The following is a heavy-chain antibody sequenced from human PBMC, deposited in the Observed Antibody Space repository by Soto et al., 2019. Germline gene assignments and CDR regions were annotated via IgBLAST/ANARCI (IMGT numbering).Heavy chain of an antibody. D-gene: IGHD4-17*01. CDR2: VYHSGST. V-gene: IGHV4-38-2*01. CDR3: ARAFYGDYAPYYYGMDV. CDR1: GYSISSGFY. Sequence: SETLSLTCGVSGYSISSGFYWGWIRQAPGKGLEWIGNVYHSGSTYYNPYNPSLKSRVTISVDTSKNQFSLRLRSVTAADTAVHYCARAFYGDYAPYYYGMDVWGQGTTVTVSS. J-gene: IGHJ6*02.